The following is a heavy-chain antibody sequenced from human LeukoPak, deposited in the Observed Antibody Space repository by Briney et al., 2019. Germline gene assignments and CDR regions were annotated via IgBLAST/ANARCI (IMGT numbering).Heavy chain of an antibody. CDR1: GYSFTNYW. D-gene: IGHD6-25*01. V-gene: IGHV5-51*01. CDR2: IYPGDSDT. Sequence: GESLKISCKGSGYSFTNYWIGWVRQMPGKGLEWMGIIYPGDSDTRYSPSFQGQVTISADKSISTAYLQWSSLKASDTAMYYCARQNGYSSGPDGYFDYWGQGTLVTVSS. CDR3: ARQNGYSSGPDGYFDY. J-gene: IGHJ4*02.